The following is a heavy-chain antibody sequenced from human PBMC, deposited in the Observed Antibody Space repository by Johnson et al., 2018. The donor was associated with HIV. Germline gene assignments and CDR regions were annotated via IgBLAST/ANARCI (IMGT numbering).Heavy chain of an antibody. J-gene: IGHJ3*02. V-gene: IGHV3-66*01. CDR1: GFTISSNY. CDR2: IYSGGST. D-gene: IGHD3-16*01. CDR3: ARGRGGDPIAFDI. Sequence: VQLVESGGGLVQPGGSLRLSCAASGFTISSNYMSWVRQAPGKGLEWVSVIYSGGSTYYAASVKGRFTISRDNSKNTLYLQMTSLRAEDTALYYCARGRGGDPIAFDIWGQGTMVTVSS.